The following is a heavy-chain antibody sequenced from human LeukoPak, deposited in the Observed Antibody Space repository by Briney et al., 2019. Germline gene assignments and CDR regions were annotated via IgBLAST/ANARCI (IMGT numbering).Heavy chain of an antibody. Sequence: GGSLRVSCAASGFTFSNVWMSWVRQAPGKGLEWVGRIKSKTDGGTTDYAAPVKGRFTISRDDSKNTLYLQMNSLKTEDTAMYYCTTDRRPYSDFWSGYSAGGRWAYWGQGTLVTVSS. D-gene: IGHD3-3*01. CDR3: TTDRRPYSDFWSGYSAGGRWAY. CDR1: GFTFSNVW. J-gene: IGHJ4*02. V-gene: IGHV3-15*01. CDR2: IKSKTDGGTT.